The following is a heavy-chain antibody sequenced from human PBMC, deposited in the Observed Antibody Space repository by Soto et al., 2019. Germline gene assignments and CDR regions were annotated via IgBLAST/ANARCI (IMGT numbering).Heavy chain of an antibody. D-gene: IGHD6-19*01. V-gene: IGHV1-3*01. CDR3: ARDRTEWLVRQAFDY. CDR1: GYTFTSYA. Sequence: ASVKVSCKASGYTFTSYAMHWVRQAPGQRLEWMGWINDGNGNTKYSQKFQGRVTITRDTSASTAYMELSSLRSEDTAVYYCARDRTEWLVRQAFDYWGQGTLVTVSS. J-gene: IGHJ4*02. CDR2: INDGNGNT.